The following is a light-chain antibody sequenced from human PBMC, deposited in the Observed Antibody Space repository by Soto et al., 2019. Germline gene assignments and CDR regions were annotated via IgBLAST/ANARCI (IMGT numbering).Light chain of an antibody. V-gene: IGKV3-11*01. CDR1: QSVSNY. Sequence: EIVLTQSPATLSLSPGERATLSCRASQSVSNYLAWYQQKPGQAPRLFIYDASNRATGIPARFSGSGSGTDFTLTISRLDHEDFAFYYCLHSIKWPITFGGGTKVEIK. CDR3: LHSIKWPIT. J-gene: IGKJ4*01. CDR2: DAS.